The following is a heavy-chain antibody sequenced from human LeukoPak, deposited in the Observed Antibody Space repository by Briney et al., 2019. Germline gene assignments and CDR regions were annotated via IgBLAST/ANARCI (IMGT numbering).Heavy chain of an antibody. CDR3: ARLSSIAARGAFDI. CDR2: IIPIFGTA. D-gene: IGHD6-6*01. J-gene: IGHJ3*02. V-gene: IGHV1-69*01. CDR1: GGTFSSYA. Sequence: GASVKVSCKASGGTFSSYAISWVRQAPGQGLEWMGGIIPIFGTANYAQKFQGRVTITADESTSTAYMELSSLRSEDTAVYYCARLSSIAARGAFDIWGQGTMVTVSS.